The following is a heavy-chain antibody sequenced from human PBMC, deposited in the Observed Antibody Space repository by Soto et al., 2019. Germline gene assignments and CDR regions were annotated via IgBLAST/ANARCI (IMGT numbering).Heavy chain of an antibody. Sequence: SETRSLTGRISGGSISRYNWSWFRQTPGKGLEWIGYIYYSGSTNYNPSLKSRVTISVDTSKNQFSLKLSSVTAADTAVFFCARLVWFGELFYYGMDVWGQGTTVTVCS. CDR3: ARLVWFGELFYYGMDV. J-gene: IGHJ6*02. D-gene: IGHD3-10*01. CDR2: IYYSGST. V-gene: IGHV4-59*01. CDR1: GGSISRYN.